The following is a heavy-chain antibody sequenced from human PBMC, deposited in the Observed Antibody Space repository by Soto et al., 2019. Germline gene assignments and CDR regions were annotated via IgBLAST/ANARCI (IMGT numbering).Heavy chain of an antibody. Sequence: EVQLLESGGGLVQPGGSLRLSCAASGFTFSVFAMSWVRQAPGKGLELVSTIIGRGENTYYADSVKGRFTISRDNSKNTLNLQINSLRGEDTAVYYCAKDRGTGDYGVNAVDIWVQGKMVTVAS. D-gene: IGHD7-27*01. CDR1: GFTFSVFA. CDR2: IIGRGENT. V-gene: IGHV3-23*01. CDR3: AKDRGTGDYGVNAVDI. J-gene: IGHJ3*02.